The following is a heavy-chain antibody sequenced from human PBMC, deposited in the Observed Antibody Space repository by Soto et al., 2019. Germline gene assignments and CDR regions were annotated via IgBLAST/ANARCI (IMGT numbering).Heavy chain of an antibody. J-gene: IGHJ5*02. CDR1: GYAFSTYG. CDR2: ISAYNGNT. CDR3: ARSSGTSYIWFDP. Sequence: QVQLVQSATEVKKPGASVKVSCKASGYAFSTYGISWVRQAPGQGLEWMGWISAYNGNTNYAQKLQDRFTMTTNTSTNTAYMEVRSLRSDDTAVYYCARSSGTSYIWFDPWGQGTLVIVSS. V-gene: IGHV1-18*01. D-gene: IGHD1-26*01.